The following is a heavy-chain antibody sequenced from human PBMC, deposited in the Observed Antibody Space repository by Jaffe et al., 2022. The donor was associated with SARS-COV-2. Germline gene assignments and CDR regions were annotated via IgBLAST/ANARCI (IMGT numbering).Heavy chain of an antibody. D-gene: IGHD2-15*01. J-gene: IGHJ3*02. V-gene: IGHV3-15*01. Sequence: EVQLVESGGDLVKPGGSLRLSCAASGITFTSVWLSWVRQAPGKGLEWVARIKSKADGGTIDYVEPVKGRFTVSRDDSKNTLYLQMNSLKTEDTAVYYCTTGGSAFNIWGHGTMVTVSS. CDR2: IKSKADGGTI. CDR1: GITFTSVW. CDR3: TTGGSAFNI.